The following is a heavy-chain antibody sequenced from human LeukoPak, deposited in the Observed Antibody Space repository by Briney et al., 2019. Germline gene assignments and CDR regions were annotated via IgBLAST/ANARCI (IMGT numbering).Heavy chain of an antibody. CDR3: ARDGYYDILTGYRYYGMDV. Sequence: GGSLRLSCAASGFTVSSNYMSWVRQAPGKGLEWVSVIYSGGSTYYAVSVKGRFTISRHNSKNTLYLQMNSLRAEDTAVYYCARDGYYDILTGYRYYGMDVWGQGTTVTVSS. J-gene: IGHJ6*02. D-gene: IGHD3-9*01. CDR2: IYSGGST. CDR1: GFTVSSNY. V-gene: IGHV3-53*04.